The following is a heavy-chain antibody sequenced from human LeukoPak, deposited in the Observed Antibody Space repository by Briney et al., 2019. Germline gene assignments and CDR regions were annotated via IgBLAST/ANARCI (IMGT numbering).Heavy chain of an antibody. D-gene: IGHD3-22*01. Sequence: GGSLRLSCAASGVTFSSYAMSWVRQAPGKGLEWVSASIGSGGSTYYTDSVKGRFTISRENTKNTLYLQMTSQRPEATAVYYCAKKEVALTNYFDYAGEATLVSASS. CDR2: SIGSGGST. CDR1: GVTFSSYA. J-gene: IGHJ4*02. CDR3: AKKEVALTNYFDY. V-gene: IGHV3-23*01.